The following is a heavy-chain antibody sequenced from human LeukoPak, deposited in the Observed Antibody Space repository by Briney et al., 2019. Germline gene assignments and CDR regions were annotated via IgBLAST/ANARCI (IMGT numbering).Heavy chain of an antibody. D-gene: IGHD3-10*02. CDR1: GFSFSYYN. J-gene: IGHJ3*02. CDR3: ARPLMFVGVDGRGIFIAAFDI. Sequence: PGGSLRLSCAASGFSFSYYNMNWVRQAPGKGLEWVSSITSSSSYIYYADSVKGRFTISRDNAKNSLYLQMNSLRAEDTAVYYCARPLMFVGVDGRGIFIAAFDIWGHGTMVTVSS. V-gene: IGHV3-21*01. CDR2: ITSSSSYI.